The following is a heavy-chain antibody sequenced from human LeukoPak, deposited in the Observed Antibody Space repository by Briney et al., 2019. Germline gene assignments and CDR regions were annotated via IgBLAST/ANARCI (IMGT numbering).Heavy chain of an antibody. D-gene: IGHD6-19*01. J-gene: IGHJ3*02. V-gene: IGHV3-30*04. CDR1: GFTFSSYA. CDR2: ISYDGSNK. CDR3: ARDIVLIAVAVRGSFDI. Sequence: GGSLRLSCAASGFTFSSYAMHWVRQAPGKGLEWVAVISYDGSNKYYADSVKGRFTISRDNSKNTLYLQMNSQRTEDTAVYYCARDIVLIAVAVRGSFDIWGQGTMVTVSS.